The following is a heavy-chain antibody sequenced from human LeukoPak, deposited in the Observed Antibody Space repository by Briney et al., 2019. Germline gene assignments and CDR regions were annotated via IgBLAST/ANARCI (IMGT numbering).Heavy chain of an antibody. D-gene: IGHD4-17*01. V-gene: IGHV1-18*01. CDR1: GYTFTSYG. CDR3: ARNLPSVTPAFRAADY. CDR2: ISAYNGNT. Sequence: ASVKVSCKASGYTFTSYGISWVRQAPGQGLEWMGWISAYNGNTNYAQKLQGRVTITADKSTSTAYMELSSLRSEDTAVYYCARNLPSVTPAFRAADYWGQGTLVTVSS. J-gene: IGHJ4*02.